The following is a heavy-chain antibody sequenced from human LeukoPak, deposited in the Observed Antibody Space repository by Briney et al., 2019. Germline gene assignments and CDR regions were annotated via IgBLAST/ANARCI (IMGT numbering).Heavy chain of an antibody. D-gene: IGHD3-9*01. CDR2: IIPIFGTS. CDR1: GGTFSTYA. V-gene: IGHV1-69*13. CDR3: ARDDGRYFDRLGHDAFDI. J-gene: IGHJ3*02. Sequence: SVKVSCKVSGGTFSTYAISWVRQAPGQGLEWMGGIIPIFGTSNYAQKFQGGVTITADESTSTAYMELSSLRSEDTAVYYCARDDGRYFDRLGHDAFDIWGQGTLVTVSS.